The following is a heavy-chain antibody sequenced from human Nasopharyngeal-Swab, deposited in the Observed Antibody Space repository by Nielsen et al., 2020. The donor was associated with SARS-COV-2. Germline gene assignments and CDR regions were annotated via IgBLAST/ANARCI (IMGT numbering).Heavy chain of an antibody. J-gene: IGHJ3*02. Sequence: WVRQAPGQGLEWMGWINTNTGNPTYAQGFTGRFVFSLDTSVSTAYLQISSLKAEDTAVYYCASHYDSSGYYYRFLGAFDIWGHGTMVTVSS. D-gene: IGHD3-22*01. CDR2: INTNTGNP. V-gene: IGHV7-4-1*02. CDR3: ASHYDSSGYYYRFLGAFDI.